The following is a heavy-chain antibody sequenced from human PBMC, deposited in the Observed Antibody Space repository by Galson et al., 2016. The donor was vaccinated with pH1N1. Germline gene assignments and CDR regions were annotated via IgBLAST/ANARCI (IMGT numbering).Heavy chain of an antibody. V-gene: IGHV3-73*01. Sequence: SLRLSCATSGFTFSDSTMHWVRQPSGKGLEWVGRIRSKAVGYATAYAASVKGRFIISRDDSKNTAYLQLNSLKTEDTAVYYCTRGEDGYNYRDASDIWGQGTMVTVSS. CDR1: GFTFSDST. CDR2: IRSKAVGYAT. D-gene: IGHD5-24*01. CDR3: TRGEDGYNYRDASDI. J-gene: IGHJ3*02.